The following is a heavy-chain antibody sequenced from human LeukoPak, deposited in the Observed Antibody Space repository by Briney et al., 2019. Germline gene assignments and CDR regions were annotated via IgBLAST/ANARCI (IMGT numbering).Heavy chain of an antibody. V-gene: IGHV4-59*11. Sequence: SETLSLTCTGSGGSISSHYWSWLRQPPGKGLEWIGHIYYSGSTNYNPSLKSRATISVDTSKNQLSLKLSSVTAADTAVYYCARVSGYDFWSGYYTGWFDPWGQGTLVTVSS. CDR1: GGSISSHY. D-gene: IGHD3-3*01. CDR2: IYYSGST. CDR3: ARVSGYDFWSGYYTGWFDP. J-gene: IGHJ5*02.